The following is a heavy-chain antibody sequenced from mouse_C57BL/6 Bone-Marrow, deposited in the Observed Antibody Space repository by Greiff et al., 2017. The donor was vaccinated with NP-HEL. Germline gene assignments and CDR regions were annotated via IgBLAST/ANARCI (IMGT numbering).Heavy chain of an antibody. D-gene: IGHD1-1*01. CDR2: ILPGSGST. CDR1: GYTFTGYW. J-gene: IGHJ4*01. V-gene: IGHV1-9*01. Sequence: VQLQQSGAELMKPGASVKLSCKATGYTFTGYWIEWVKQRPGHGLEWIGEILPGSGSTNYNEKFKGKATFTADTSSNTAHMQLSSLTTEDSAIYYCARRPFTTVSATRAMDYWGQGTSVTVSS. CDR3: ARRPFTTVSATRAMDY.